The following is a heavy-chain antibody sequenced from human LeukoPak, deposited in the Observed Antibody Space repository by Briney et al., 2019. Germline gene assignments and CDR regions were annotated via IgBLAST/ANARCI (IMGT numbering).Heavy chain of an antibody. CDR3: ARSRELLACDY. V-gene: IGHV4-39*07. J-gene: IGHJ4*02. CDR2: IYYSGST. CDR1: GGSISSSSYY. Sequence: SETLSLTCTVSGGSISSSSYYWGWIRQPPGKGLEWIGSIYYSGSTYYSPSLKSRVTISVDTSKNQFSLKLSSVTAADTAVYYCARSRELLACDYWGQGTLVTVSS. D-gene: IGHD1-26*01.